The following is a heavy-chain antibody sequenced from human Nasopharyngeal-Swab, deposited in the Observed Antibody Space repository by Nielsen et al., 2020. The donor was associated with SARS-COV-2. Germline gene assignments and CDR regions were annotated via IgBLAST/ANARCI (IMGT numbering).Heavy chain of an antibody. Sequence: GSLRLSCTVSGGSISSSTYYWGWIRQPPGKGLEWIGSIYYSGSTYYNPSLKSRVTISVDTSKNHFSLKLSSVTAADTAVYYCARHTYYYDSSGYLSLAPDYWGQGTLVTVSS. D-gene: IGHD3-22*01. CDR1: GGSISSSTYY. V-gene: IGHV4-39*01. J-gene: IGHJ4*02. CDR3: ARHTYYYDSSGYLSLAPDY. CDR2: IYYSGST.